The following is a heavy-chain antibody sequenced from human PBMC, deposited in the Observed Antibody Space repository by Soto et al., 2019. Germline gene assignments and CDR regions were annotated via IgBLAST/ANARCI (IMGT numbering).Heavy chain of an antibody. CDR3: AHSTGNNIFGIVFGAHWFDP. J-gene: IGHJ5*02. V-gene: IGHV2-5*02. Sequence: QITLQESGPALVKATQTLTLTCDFYGFSLSTSGVAVGWIRQPPGKALEWLALIYWDDDRRYNPSLRDRLTITKDTSNTRIFLTMTNMAPADTGTYYSAHSTGNNIFGIVFGAHWFDPWGQGIQVNVSS. CDR2: IYWDDDR. D-gene: IGHD3-3*02. CDR1: GFSLSTSGVA.